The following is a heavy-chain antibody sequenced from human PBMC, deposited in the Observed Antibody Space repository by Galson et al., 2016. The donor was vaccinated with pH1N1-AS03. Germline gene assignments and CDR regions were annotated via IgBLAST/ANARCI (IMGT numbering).Heavy chain of an antibody. CDR3: VRDFRWGGNSGY. V-gene: IGHV3-66*01. Sequence: SLRLSCAASGFTVSSSHMNWVRQAPGKGLEWVSIIYSGGTTYYADSVKGRFIVSRDNSKNTLYLQMNSLRAEDTAVSYCVRDFRWGGNSGYWGQGTLVTVSA. J-gene: IGHJ4*02. D-gene: IGHD4-23*01. CDR1: GFTVSSSH. CDR2: IYSGGTT.